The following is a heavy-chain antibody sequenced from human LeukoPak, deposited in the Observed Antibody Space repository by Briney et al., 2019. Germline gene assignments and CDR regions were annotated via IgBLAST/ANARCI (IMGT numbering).Heavy chain of an antibody. CDR1: GYTFTSYG. V-gene: IGHV1-18*01. CDR3: ARDTATLSSGWYRS. CDR2: ISAYNGNT. J-gene: IGHJ4*02. D-gene: IGHD6-19*01. Sequence: ASVKVSCKASGYTFTSYGISWVRQAPGQGLEWMGWISAYNGNTNYAQKLQGRVTMTTDTSTSAAYMELRSLRSDDTAVYYCARDTATLSSGWYRSWGQGTLVTVSS.